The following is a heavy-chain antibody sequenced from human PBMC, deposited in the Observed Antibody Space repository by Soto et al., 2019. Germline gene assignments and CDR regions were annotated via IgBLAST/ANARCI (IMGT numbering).Heavy chain of an antibody. CDR2: IYYSGST. J-gene: IGHJ4*02. D-gene: IGHD2-2*02. CDR1: SGSISSSSYY. Sequence: SETLSLTCTVSSGSISSSSYYCGWIRQPPGKGLEWIGSIYYSGSTYYNPSLKSRVTISVDTSKNQFSLKLSSVTSADTAVYYCARHDLYDSNRFDYWGQGTLVTVSS. CDR3: ARHDLYDSNRFDY. V-gene: IGHV4-39*01.